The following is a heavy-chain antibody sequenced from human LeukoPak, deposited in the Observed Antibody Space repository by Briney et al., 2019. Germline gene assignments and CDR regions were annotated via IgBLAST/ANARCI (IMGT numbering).Heavy chain of an antibody. J-gene: IGHJ4*02. Sequence: PSETLSLTCAAYGGSFSGYYWSWIRQPPGKGLEWIGGINHSGRTNYTPSITSRVTISVDTSKSQFSLKLSSVPAADTAVYYCAGRKFIGGGGSCLDYWGQGTLVTVSS. CDR2: INHSGRT. D-gene: IGHD2-15*01. CDR3: AGRKFIGGGGSCLDY. CDR1: GGSFSGYY. V-gene: IGHV4-34*01.